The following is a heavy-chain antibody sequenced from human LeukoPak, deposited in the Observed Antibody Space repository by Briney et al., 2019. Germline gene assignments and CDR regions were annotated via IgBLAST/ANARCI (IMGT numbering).Heavy chain of an antibody. CDR1: GYIFISYG. V-gene: IGHV1-18*01. Sequence: ASVKVSCKASGYIFISYGISWVRLAPGQGLEWMGWISAYNGNTKYAQKLQGRVTMTTDTSTSTAYVELRSLRSDDTAVYYCARDVRGIVGMDYFDYWGQGTLVTVSS. D-gene: IGHD3-22*01. CDR2: ISAYNGNT. J-gene: IGHJ4*02. CDR3: ARDVRGIVGMDYFDY.